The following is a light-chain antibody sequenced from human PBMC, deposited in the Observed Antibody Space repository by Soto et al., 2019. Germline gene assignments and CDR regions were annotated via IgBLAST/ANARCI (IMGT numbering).Light chain of an antibody. J-gene: IGLJ1*01. CDR1: SSDVGGYNY. Sequence: QSALXQPRSVSGSPGQSVTISCTGTSSDVGGYNYVSWYQQHPGKAPKLMIYDVSKRPSGVPDRFSGSKSGNTASLTISGLQAEDEADYYCCSYAGSSYVFGTGTKVTVL. V-gene: IGLV2-11*01. CDR3: CSYAGSSYV. CDR2: DVS.